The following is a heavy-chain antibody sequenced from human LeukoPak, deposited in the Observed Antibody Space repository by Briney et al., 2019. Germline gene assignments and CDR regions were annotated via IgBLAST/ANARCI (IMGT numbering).Heavy chain of an antibody. D-gene: IGHD3-10*01. Sequence: RASVKVCCKVSGYTLTELSMHWVRQAPGKGLEWMGGFDPEDGETIYAQKFQGRVTMTEDTSTDTAYMELSSLRSEDTAVYYCATDRWFGDAAFDIWGQGTMVTVSS. CDR2: FDPEDGET. V-gene: IGHV1-24*01. J-gene: IGHJ3*02. CDR1: GYTLTELS. CDR3: ATDRWFGDAAFDI.